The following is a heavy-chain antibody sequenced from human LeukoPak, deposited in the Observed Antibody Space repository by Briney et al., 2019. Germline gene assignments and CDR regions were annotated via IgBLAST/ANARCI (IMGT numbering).Heavy chain of an antibody. J-gene: IGHJ6*02. V-gene: IGHV4-59*01. CDR2: NSGTT. D-gene: IGHD4/OR15-4a*01. Sequence: SETLSLTCTVSGGSISHYYWSWIRQPPGKGLEWIGYNSGTTNYNPSLKSRVTISVDTSKNQFSLKLNSVTAADTAVYYCAREDPRTKVPEGMDVWGQGTTVTVSS. CDR3: AREDPRTKVPEGMDV. CDR1: GGSISHYY.